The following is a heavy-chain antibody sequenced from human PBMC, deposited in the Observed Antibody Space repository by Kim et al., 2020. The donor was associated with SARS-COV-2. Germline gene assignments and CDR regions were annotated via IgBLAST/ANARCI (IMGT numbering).Heavy chain of an antibody. CDR2: IYYSGST. Sequence: SETLSLTCTVSGGSISSSSYYWGWIRQPPGKGLEWIGSIYYSGSTYYNPSLKSRVTISVDTSKNQFSLKLSSVTAADTAVYYCARLVRGMFRGGGYFDYWGQGTLVTVSS. J-gene: IGHJ4*02. V-gene: IGHV4-39*01. CDR3: ARLVRGMFRGGGYFDY. CDR1: GGSISSSSYY. D-gene: IGHD3-10*01.